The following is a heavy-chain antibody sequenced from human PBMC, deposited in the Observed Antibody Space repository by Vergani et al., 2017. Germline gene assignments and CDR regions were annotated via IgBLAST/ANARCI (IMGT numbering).Heavy chain of an antibody. CDR1: GYTFTAYY. CDR2: IIPIFGTA. J-gene: IGHJ6*02. CDR3: ARLDREGYYYYGMDV. V-gene: IGHV1-69*18. D-gene: IGHD3-16*02. Sequence: QVQLVQSGAEVGKPGASVKISCKASGYTFTAYYIHWVRQAPGQGLEWMGRIIPIFGTANYAQKFQGRVTITADESTSTAYMELSSLRSEDTAVYYCARLDREGYYYYGMDVWGQGTTVTVSS.